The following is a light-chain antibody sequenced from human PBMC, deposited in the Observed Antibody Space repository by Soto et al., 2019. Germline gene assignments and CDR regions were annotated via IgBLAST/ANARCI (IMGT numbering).Light chain of an antibody. CDR3: ASFRSGTILV. J-gene: IGLJ1*01. Sequence: QSVLTQPASGSGSPGQSVTISCTGPRSDIGDSNFISWYQHSPGKAPRLLIYEVNNRPSGVSRRFSGSKAGNTASLTISGLLEDDEADYFCASFRSGTILVFGSGTKVTVL. CDR2: EVN. V-gene: IGLV2-14*01. CDR1: RSDIGDSNF.